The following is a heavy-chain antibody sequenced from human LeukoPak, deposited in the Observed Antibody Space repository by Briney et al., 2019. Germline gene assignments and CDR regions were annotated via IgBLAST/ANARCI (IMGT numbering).Heavy chain of an antibody. J-gene: IGHJ4*02. CDR3: ARAGWELRLVGFDY. V-gene: IGHV3-21*01. CDR2: ISSRSSYI. Sequence: AGGSLRLSCAASGFTFSSYSMNWVRQAPGKGLEWVSSISSRSSYIYYADSVKGRFTISRDNAKNSLYLQMNSLRAEDTAVYYCARAGWELRLVGFDYWGQGTLVTVSS. D-gene: IGHD1-26*01. CDR1: GFTFSSYS.